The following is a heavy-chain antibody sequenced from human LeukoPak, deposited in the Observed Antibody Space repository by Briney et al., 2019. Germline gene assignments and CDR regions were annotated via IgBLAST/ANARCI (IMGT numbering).Heavy chain of an antibody. J-gene: IGHJ4*02. CDR2: IYHSGST. CDR1: GGSISSGGYS. CDR3: AIEIPAGATSYYFDY. Sequence: PSQTLSLTFAVSGGSISSGGYSWSWIRQPPGKGLEWIGYIYHSGSTYYTPSLKSLVTISVDRSKNQFSLKLSSVTAADTAVYYCAIEIPAGATSYYFDYWGQGTLVTVSS. D-gene: IGHD1-26*01. V-gene: IGHV4-30-2*01.